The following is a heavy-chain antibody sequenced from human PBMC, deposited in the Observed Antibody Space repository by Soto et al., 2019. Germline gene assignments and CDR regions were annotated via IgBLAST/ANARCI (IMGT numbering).Heavy chain of an antibody. J-gene: IGHJ4*02. V-gene: IGHV3-7*01. D-gene: IGHD3-10*02. CDR3: ARNTILG. CDR1: GFTFGNSW. Sequence: EVQLVESGGGLVQPGGSLRLSCAASGFTFGNSWMSWVRQAPGMGLEWVAYINPDGSAVYHVDSVRGRFTISGDNAKKSLYLEMHSLRAEDTAVYYCARNTILGGGQGTLVTVSS. CDR2: INPDGSAV.